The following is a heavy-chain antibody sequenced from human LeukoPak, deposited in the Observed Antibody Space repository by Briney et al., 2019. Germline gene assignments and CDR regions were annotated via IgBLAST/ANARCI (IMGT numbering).Heavy chain of an antibody. J-gene: IGHJ3*02. D-gene: IGHD2-2*01. CDR2: ISGSGGST. V-gene: IGHV3-23*01. CDR3: AKTPPRLKGRNQLLPGGAFDI. CDR1: GFTFSSYA. Sequence: GGSLRLSCAASGFTFSSYAMSWVRQAPGKGLEWVSAISGSGGSTYYADSVKGRFTISRDNSKNTLYLQMNSLRAEDTAVYYCAKTPPRLKGRNQLLPGGAFDIWGQGTMVTVSS.